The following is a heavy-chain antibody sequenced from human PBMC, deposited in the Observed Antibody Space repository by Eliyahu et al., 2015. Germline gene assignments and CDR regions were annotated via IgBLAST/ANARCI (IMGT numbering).Heavy chain of an antibody. D-gene: IGHD1-26*01. Sequence: QVQLVQSGAEVKKPGSSVKVSCXASGGXFXNYAISWVRQAPGQGLEWMGGXIPXSGTTXYAQKFQGRXTITADESTSTAYMELRGLRSEDTAVYYCARDTGGSYGRGFFDYWGQGTLVTVSS. CDR3: ARDTGGSYGRGFFDY. CDR2: XIPXSGTT. V-gene: IGHV1-69*01. CDR1: GGXFXNYA. J-gene: IGHJ4*02.